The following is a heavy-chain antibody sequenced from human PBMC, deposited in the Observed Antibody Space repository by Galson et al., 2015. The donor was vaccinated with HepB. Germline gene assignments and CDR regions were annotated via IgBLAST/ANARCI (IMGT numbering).Heavy chain of an antibody. Sequence: SVKVSCKASGYTFISYSIVWVRQAPGQGLEWMGWISTYNGNTNYAQNLQGRVTMTRDTSTTTAYMELRSLRSDDTAVYYCARDGRDGYNYKFDYWGQGTVVTVSS. D-gene: IGHD5-24*01. J-gene: IGHJ4*02. CDR2: ISTYNGNT. V-gene: IGHV1-18*04. CDR3: ARDGRDGYNYKFDY. CDR1: GYTFISYS.